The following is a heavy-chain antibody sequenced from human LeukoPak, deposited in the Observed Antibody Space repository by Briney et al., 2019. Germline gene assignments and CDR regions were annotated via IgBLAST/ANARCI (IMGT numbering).Heavy chain of an antibody. CDR2: IRYDGSNK. Sequence: WGSLRLSCAASGFTFSSYGMHWVRQAPGKGLEWVAFIRYDGSNKYYADSVKGRFTISRDNSKNTVYLQMNSLRAEDTAVYYCVKDGSSSPLDWGQGTLVTVSS. J-gene: IGHJ4*02. CDR1: GFTFSSYG. V-gene: IGHV3-30*02. D-gene: IGHD6-13*01. CDR3: VKDGSSSPLD.